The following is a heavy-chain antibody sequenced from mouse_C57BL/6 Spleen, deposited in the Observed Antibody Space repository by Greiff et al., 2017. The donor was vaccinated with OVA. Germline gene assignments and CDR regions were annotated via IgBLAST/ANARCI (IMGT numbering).Heavy chain of an antibody. Sequence: QVHVKQSGAELVKPGASVKLSCKASGYTFTEYTIHWIKQRSGQGLEWIGWFYPGSGSIKYNEKFKDKATLTADKSSSTVYMELSSLTSEDSAVYFGARHETADDGSSAWFAYWGQGTLVTVSA. CDR2: FYPGSGSI. J-gene: IGHJ3*01. V-gene: IGHV1-62-2*01. D-gene: IGHD1-1*01. CDR3: ARHETADDGSSAWFAY. CDR1: GYTFTEYT.